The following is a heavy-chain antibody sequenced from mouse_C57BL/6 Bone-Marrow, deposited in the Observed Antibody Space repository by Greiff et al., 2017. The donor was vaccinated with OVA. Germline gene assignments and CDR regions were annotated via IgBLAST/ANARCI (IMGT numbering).Heavy chain of an antibody. D-gene: IGHD2-3*01. V-gene: IGHV5-16*01. J-gene: IGHJ1*03. CDR3: AGKEDGYYRYFDV. CDR2: INYDGSST. CDR1: GFTFTDYY. Sequence: EVKLVESDGGLVQPGSSMKLSCTASGFTFTDYYMAWVRQVPEKGLEWVANINYDGSSTYYLDYLKSRFIISRDNAKNILYLHMISLKSEDTASYYCAGKEDGYYRYFDVWGTGTTVTVSS.